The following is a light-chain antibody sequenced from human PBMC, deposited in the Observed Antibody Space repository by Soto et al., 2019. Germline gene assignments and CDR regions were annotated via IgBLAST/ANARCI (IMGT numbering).Light chain of an antibody. CDR3: QTWDTGIRV. CDR2: LNNDGSH. Sequence: QPVLTQSPSSSASLGASVKLTCTLSSGHSSYAIACHQQQPEKGPRYLMKLNNDGSHIKGDGIPDRFSGSSSGAERYLTISSLQSEDEADYYCQTWDTGIRVFGGGTKLTVL. J-gene: IGLJ2*01. V-gene: IGLV4-69*01. CDR1: SGHSSYA.